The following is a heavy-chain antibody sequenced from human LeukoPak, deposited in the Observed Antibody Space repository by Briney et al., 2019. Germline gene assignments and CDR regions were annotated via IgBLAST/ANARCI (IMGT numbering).Heavy chain of an antibody. CDR2: IRSKGYGGTT. J-gene: IGHJ4*02. CDR3: TRVRSGNDFDY. CDR1: GFTFGDHA. V-gene: IGHV3-49*04. Sequence: GGSLRLSCSASGFTFGDHAMSWVRQAPGQGLEWVGFIRSKGYGGTTEYAASVEGRFSLSRDDSKSFVYLQMSSLKTEDTAVYYCTRVRSGNDFDYWGQGTLVTVSS. D-gene: IGHD3-10*01.